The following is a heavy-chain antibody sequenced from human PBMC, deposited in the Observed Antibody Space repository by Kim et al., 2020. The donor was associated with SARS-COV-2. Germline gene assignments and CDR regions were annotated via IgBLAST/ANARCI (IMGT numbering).Heavy chain of an antibody. D-gene: IGHD3-10*01. CDR3: AKRGAYYSGSGSYSDG. CDR2: INAAGDDT. Sequence: GGSLRLSCGASGFTFSNYGMTWVRQAPGKGLEWVSGINAAGDDTFYADSAKGRFTISRDNSKNTMYLQMNILRADDTAIYYCAKRGAYYSGSGSYSDGWGQGTLLTVSS. J-gene: IGHJ4*01. V-gene: IGHV3-23*01. CDR1: GFTFSNYG.